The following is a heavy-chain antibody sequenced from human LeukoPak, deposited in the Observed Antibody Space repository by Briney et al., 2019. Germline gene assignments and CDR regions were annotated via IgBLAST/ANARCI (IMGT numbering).Heavy chain of an antibody. V-gene: IGHV3-21*01. CDR3: AATRVGDVLLWFGEAYLDAFDI. D-gene: IGHD3-10*01. Sequence: GGSLRLSCAASGFTVSSYSMNWVRQAPGKGREWVSSISSSSSYIYYADSVKGRFTISRDNAKNSLYLKMNSLRAEDTAVYYCAATRVGDVLLWFGEAYLDAFDIWGQGTMVTVSS. J-gene: IGHJ3*02. CDR2: ISSSSSYI. CDR1: GFTVSSYS.